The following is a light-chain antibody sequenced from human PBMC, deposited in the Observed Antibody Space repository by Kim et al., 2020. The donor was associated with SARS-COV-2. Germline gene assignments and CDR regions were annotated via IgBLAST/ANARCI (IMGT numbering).Light chain of an antibody. J-gene: IGLJ3*02. V-gene: IGLV3-27*01. CDR3: YSAADNNWV. CDR2: KDN. CDR1: VLAKRY. Sequence: SYELTQPSSVSVSPGQTARTTCSGDVLAKRYVRWFQQKPGQAPVLVIYKDNKRPSGIPERFSGSSSGTTVTLTISGAQVEDEADYYCYSAADNNWV.